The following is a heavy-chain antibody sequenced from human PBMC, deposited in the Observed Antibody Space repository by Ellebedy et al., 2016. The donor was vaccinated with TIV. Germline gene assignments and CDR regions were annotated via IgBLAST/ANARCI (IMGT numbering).Heavy chain of an antibody. J-gene: IGHJ3*02. CDR3: ARRDSDAFDI. CDR2: INSDGSST. CDR1: GFTFSSYW. D-gene: IGHD3/OR15-3a*01. Sequence: GESLKISCAASGFTFSSYWMHWVRQAPGKGLVWVSRINSDGSSTSYADSVKGRFTISRDNAKNTLYLQMNSLRAEDTAVYYCARRDSDAFDIWGQGTMVTVSS. V-gene: IGHV3-74*01.